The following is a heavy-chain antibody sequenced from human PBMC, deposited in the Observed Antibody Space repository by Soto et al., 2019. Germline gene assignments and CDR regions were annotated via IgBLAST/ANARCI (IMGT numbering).Heavy chain of an antibody. D-gene: IGHD1-1*01. CDR2: INPGNGNT. CDR3: ARQGAWIV. CDR1: GYTFSSYA. J-gene: IGHJ6*02. V-gene: IGHV1-3*01. Sequence: QVQLVQSGAEVKKPGASVKVSCKASGYTFSSYAMHWVRQAPGQGLEWMGWINPGNGNTKYSQKFQGTVTITRDTSASTVYMELSSLRSEDTAVYYCARQGAWIVWGQGTTVTVSS.